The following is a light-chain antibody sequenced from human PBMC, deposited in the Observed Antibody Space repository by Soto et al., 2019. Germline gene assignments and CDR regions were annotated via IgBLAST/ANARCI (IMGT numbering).Light chain of an antibody. Sequence: IVLTQSPGTLSLSPGDRATLSCRSSQILGTLYLAWYQQKPGQAPRLLISGTSTRATGIPDRFSSSASGTDFTLTISRLEPEDFAVYYCQQYATSHRTFANGIKV. V-gene: IGKV3-20*01. CDR3: QQYATSHRT. J-gene: IGKJ1*01. CDR2: GTS. CDR1: QILGTLY.